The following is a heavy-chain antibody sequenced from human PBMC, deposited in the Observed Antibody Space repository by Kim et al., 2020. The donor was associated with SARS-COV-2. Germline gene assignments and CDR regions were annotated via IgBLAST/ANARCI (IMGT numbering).Heavy chain of an antibody. V-gene: IGHV3-48*03. Sequence: GGSLRLSFAASGFTFSSYEMNWVRQAPGKGLEWVAYISSSGTTIYYADSVKGRFTISRDNSKNSLYLQMNSPRAEDTAVYYCARETYYYHTSGYYPNYFDYWGQGPLVTVSS. J-gene: IGHJ4*02. CDR1: GFTFSSYE. D-gene: IGHD3-22*01. CDR3: ARETYYYHTSGYYPNYFDY. CDR2: ISSSGTTI.